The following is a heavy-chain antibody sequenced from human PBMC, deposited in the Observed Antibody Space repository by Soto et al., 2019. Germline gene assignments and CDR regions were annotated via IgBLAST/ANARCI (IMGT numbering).Heavy chain of an antibody. J-gene: IGHJ5*02. Sequence: QVQLVESGGGVVQPGRSLRLSCAASGFTFSSYAMHWVRQAPGKGLEWVAVISYDGSNKYYADSVKGRFTISRDNSKNTLYLQMNSLRAEDTAVYYCARASLVTADKPNWFEPWGQGTLVTVSS. CDR1: GFTFSSYA. D-gene: IGHD2-21*02. CDR2: ISYDGSNK. CDR3: ARASLVTADKPNWFEP. V-gene: IGHV3-30-3*01.